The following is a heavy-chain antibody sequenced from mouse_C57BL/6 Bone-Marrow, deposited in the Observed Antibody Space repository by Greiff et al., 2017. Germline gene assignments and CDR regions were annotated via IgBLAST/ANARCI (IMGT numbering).Heavy chain of an antibody. CDR2: IYPGGGDT. J-gene: IGHJ2*01. CDR3: ARGEDY. Sequence: VQLQQSGPELVKPGASVKLSCKASGFAFSSSWMNWVKQRPGKGLEWIGRIYPGGGDTNYKGKFKGKSTLTADNSSSPSYLQHSRLTSEDTAVCVCARGEDYGGRGTALTVTS. CDR1: GFAFSSSW. V-gene: IGHV1-82*01.